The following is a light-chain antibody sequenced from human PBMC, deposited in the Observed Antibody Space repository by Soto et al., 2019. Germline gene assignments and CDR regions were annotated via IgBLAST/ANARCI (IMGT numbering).Light chain of an antibody. CDR3: ETLDNKDRV. Sequence: QSVLTQSSSASASLGSSVNLTCTLRSGHSSYIIAWHQQQPGKAPRYLMKLEGSGSYHKGSGVPDRFSGSSSGADRYLTLSNLQSEDEADYYCETLDNKDRVFGTGTKLTV. CDR1: SGHSSYI. CDR2: LEGSGSY. J-gene: IGLJ1*01. V-gene: IGLV4-60*03.